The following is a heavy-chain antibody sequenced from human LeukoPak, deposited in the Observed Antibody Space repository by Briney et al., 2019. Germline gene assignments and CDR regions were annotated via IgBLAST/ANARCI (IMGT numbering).Heavy chain of an antibody. CDR3: ARASCSSTSCYAKPVGWFDP. CDR1: GGSISSSNW. J-gene: IGHJ5*02. CDR2: IYHSGST. D-gene: IGHD2-2*01. Sequence: ETLSLTCAVSGGSISSSNWWSWVRQPPGKGLEWIGEIYHSGSTNYNPSLKSRVTISVDKSKNQFSLKLSSVTAADTAVYHCARASCSSTSCYAKPVGWFDPWGQGTLVTVSS. V-gene: IGHV4-4*02.